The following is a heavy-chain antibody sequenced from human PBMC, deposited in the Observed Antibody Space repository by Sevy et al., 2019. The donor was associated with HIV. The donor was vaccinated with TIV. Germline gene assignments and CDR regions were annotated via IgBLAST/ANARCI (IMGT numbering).Heavy chain of an antibody. Sequence: GGSLRLSCAASGFTFNSYTMNWVRQAPGKGLEWVSSITSGSTYIYYADSVKGRFTISRDNAKNSLYLQMNSLRAEDTAVYYCARDGRCSSTSCLLYFDYWGQGSLVTVSS. CDR2: ITSGSTYI. V-gene: IGHV3-21*01. CDR1: GFTFNSYT. CDR3: ARDGRCSSTSCLLYFDY. J-gene: IGHJ4*02. D-gene: IGHD2-2*01.